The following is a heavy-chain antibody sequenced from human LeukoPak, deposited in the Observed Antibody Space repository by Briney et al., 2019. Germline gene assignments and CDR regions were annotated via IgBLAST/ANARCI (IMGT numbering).Heavy chain of an antibody. J-gene: IGHJ1*01. CDR2: ISGSGGST. Sequence: GGSLRLSCAASGFTFSSYAMSWIRQAPGKGLEWVSSISGSGGSTYYADSVKGRFTISRDNSKNTLYLQMNSLRAEDTAVYYCAKGSFRAVGIGYFQHWGQGTLVTVSS. CDR3: AKGSFRAVGIGYFQH. CDR1: GFTFSSYA. D-gene: IGHD3-10*01. V-gene: IGHV3-23*01.